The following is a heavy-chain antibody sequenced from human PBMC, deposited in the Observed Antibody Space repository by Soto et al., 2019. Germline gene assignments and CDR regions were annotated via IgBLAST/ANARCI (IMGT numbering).Heavy chain of an antibody. CDR2: IYPGDSDT. Sequence: PGESLKISCKGSGYSFTSYWICWVRQMPGKGLEWMGIIYPGDSDTRYSPSFQGQVTISADKSISTAYLQWSSLKASDTAMYYCARHAEGDYYYYGMDVWGQGTTVTVSS. J-gene: IGHJ6*02. CDR3: ARHAEGDYYYYGMDV. V-gene: IGHV5-51*01. CDR1: GYSFTSYW.